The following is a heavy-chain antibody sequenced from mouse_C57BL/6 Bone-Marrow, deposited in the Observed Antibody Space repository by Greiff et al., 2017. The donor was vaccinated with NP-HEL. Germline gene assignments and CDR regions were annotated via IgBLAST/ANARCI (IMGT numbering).Heavy chain of an antibody. Sequence: EVHLVESGPGLAKPSQTLSLTCSVTGYSIPSAYWNWIRQFPGNKLEYIGYISYSGSTYYNPSLKSRISITRDTSKNQYYLQLNSVTTEDTATYYCARYRDTGSYYFDYWGKGTTLTVAS. J-gene: IGHJ2*01. CDR3: ARYRDTGSYYFDY. CDR1: GYSIPSAY. D-gene: IGHD4-1*01. V-gene: IGHV3-8*01. CDR2: ISYSGST.